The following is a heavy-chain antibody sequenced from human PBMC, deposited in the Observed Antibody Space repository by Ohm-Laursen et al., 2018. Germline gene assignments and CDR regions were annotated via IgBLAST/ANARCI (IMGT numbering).Heavy chain of an antibody. V-gene: IGHV4-4*07. CDR3: AVSEVRYSFTYLADF. J-gene: IGHJ4*02. CDR2: IYSRGNT. CDR1: GGSMSSYY. Sequence: SDTLSLTCSVSGGSMSSYYWTWIRQPAGKGLDWIGRIYSRGNTDYNPSLKSRVTISLDTSKNQFSLKLNSVTAADTAVYYCAVSEVRYSFTYLADFWGQGALVTVSS. D-gene: IGHD3-9*01.